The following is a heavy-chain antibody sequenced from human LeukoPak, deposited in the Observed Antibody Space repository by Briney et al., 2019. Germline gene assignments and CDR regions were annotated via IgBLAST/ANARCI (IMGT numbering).Heavy chain of an antibody. J-gene: IGHJ4*02. CDR3: ARGADDYVWASYRPIYYFDS. V-gene: IGHV3-11*01. Sequence: LSLTCAVYGGSFSSYYWSRIRQPPGKGLEWVSYISSSGNTVYNANSVKGRFTISRDNAKNSLFLQMNSLRAEDTAVYYCARGADDYVWASYRPIYYFDSWGQGTLVTVSS. CDR2: ISSSGNTV. D-gene: IGHD3-16*02. CDR1: GGSFSSYY.